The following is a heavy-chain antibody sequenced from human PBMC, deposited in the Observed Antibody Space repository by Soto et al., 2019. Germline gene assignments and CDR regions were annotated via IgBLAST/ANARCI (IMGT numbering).Heavy chain of an antibody. CDR2: IYDRGST. Sequence: EVQLVESGGGLVQPGGSLRLSCAASGLTVSSNYMKWVRQAPGEGLESVALIYDRGSTHYAESVKGRFTISRDNSKNTLFLQMNILIAEDTAVYYCARVAHERAEYGTARGGAYFYYYMDVWGKGTTVTVSS. J-gene: IGHJ6*03. CDR3: ARVAHERAEYGTARGGAYFYYYMDV. D-gene: IGHD3-16*01. V-gene: IGHV3-66*01. CDR1: GLTVSSNY.